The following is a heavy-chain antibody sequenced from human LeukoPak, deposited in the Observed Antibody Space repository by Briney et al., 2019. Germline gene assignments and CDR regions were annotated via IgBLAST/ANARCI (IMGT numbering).Heavy chain of an antibody. CDR3: LTAMVTSDAFDI. Sequence: GGSLRLSCAASGFTVSSNYMSWVRQAPGKGLEWVSVIYSGGSTYYADSVKGRFTISRDNSKNTLYLQMNSLRAEDTAVYYCLTAMVTSDAFDIWGQGTMVTVSS. V-gene: IGHV3-53*01. CDR1: GFTVSSNY. CDR2: IYSGGST. D-gene: IGHD5-18*01. J-gene: IGHJ3*02.